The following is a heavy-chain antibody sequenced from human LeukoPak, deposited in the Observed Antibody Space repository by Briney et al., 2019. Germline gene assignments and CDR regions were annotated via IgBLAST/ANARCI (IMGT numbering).Heavy chain of an antibody. CDR2: INTGNGNT. Sequence: GASVKVSCKASGYTFTSYAMHWVRQAPGQRLEWMGWINTGNGNTKYSQEFQGRVTITRDTSASTAYMELSSLRSDDTAVYYCARVVRYSGGPLTDLLPYYFDYWGQGTLVTVSS. D-gene: IGHD6-19*01. V-gene: IGHV1-3*04. CDR3: ARVVRYSGGPLTDLLPYYFDY. J-gene: IGHJ4*02. CDR1: GYTFTSYA.